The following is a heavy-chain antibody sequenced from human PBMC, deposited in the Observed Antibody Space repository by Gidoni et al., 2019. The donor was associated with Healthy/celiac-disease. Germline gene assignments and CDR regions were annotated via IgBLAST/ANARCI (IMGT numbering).Heavy chain of an antibody. V-gene: IGHV4-61*02. Sequence: QVQLQESVPGLVKPSQTLSLTCPVSAGSISSRSYYWSWIRQPAGKGLEWIGRISTSGSTNYNPSLKSRVTISVDTSKNQFSLKLSSVTAADTAVYYCARAYDSSGYLGRYYFDYWGQGTLVTVSS. CDR2: ISTSGST. J-gene: IGHJ4*02. CDR3: ARAYDSSGYLGRYYFDY. D-gene: IGHD3-22*01. CDR1: AGSISSRSYY.